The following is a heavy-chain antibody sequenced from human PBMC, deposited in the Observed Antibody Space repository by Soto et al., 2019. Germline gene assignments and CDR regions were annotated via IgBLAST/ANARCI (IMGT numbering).Heavy chain of an antibody. D-gene: IGHD2-2*01. CDR3: ARGGSNILVVPPATLFAF. CDR1: GGSFSGYY. V-gene: IGHV4-34*01. Sequence: PSETLSLTCAVYGGSFSGYYWSWIRQPPGKGLEWIGEINHSGSTNYNPSLKSRVTISVDTSKNQFSLKLSSVTAADTAVYYCARGGSNILVVPPATLFAFWGQGTLVTVSS. J-gene: IGHJ4*02. CDR2: INHSGST.